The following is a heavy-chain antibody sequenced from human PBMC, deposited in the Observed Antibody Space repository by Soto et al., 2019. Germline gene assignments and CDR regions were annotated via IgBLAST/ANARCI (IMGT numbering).Heavy chain of an antibody. CDR3: ARGWFGPDV. Sequence: EVQLVESGGGLVQPGGSLRLSCAASGFTLSGRSMHWVRQAPGKGLVWVSGIDNAGTDSTYADSVKGRFTSSRDNAQNRLYLQMNRLRVEATAVYYCARGWFGPDVWGKGTTVTVSS. J-gene: IGHJ6*04. V-gene: IGHV3-74*01. CDR2: IDNAGTDS. D-gene: IGHD3-10*01. CDR1: GFTLSGRS.